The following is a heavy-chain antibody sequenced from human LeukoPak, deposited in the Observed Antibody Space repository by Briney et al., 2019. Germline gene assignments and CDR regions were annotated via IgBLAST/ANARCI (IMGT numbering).Heavy chain of an antibody. CDR1: GYTLTELS. D-gene: IGHD1-20*01. CDR3: ATGPVLPYNWSCGCWFEP. V-gene: IGHV1-24*01. CDR2: FDPEDGET. Sequence: ASVTVSCKVSGYTLTELSMHWVRQAPGKGLEWMGGFDPEDGETIYAQKIQCRVTMAEDTSADTAYMELSSLRSEDTAVYYCATGPVLPYNWSCGCWFEPWGQGTLVTVSS. J-gene: IGHJ5*02.